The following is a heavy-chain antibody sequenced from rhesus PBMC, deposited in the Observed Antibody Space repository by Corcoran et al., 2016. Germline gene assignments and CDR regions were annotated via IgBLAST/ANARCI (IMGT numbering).Heavy chain of an antibody. Sequence: QVQLQESGPGLVEPSETLSLTCTVSGASLSRNWWSWIRQPQGKGLEGIGETKSNRGSTDYNPSLKSQRTISKDSSKNQVSLRLSVVTAADTAIYYCARHGEPMFDYWGQGVLVTVSS. CDR1: GASLSRNW. J-gene: IGHJ4*01. D-gene: IGHD1-44*01. CDR3: ARHGEPMFDY. V-gene: IGHV4-80*01. CDR2: TKSNRGST.